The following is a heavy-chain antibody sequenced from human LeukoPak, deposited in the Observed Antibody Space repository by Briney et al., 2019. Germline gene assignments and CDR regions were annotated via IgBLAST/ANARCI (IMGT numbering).Heavy chain of an antibody. CDR2: INHSGST. CDR1: GGSFSGYY. Sequence: SETLSLTCAVYGGSFSGYYWSWIRQPPGKGLEWIGEINHSGSTNYNPSLKSRVTISEDTSKNQFSLKLSSVTAADTAVYYCARAGDYDYVWGSYRPHYNWFDPWGQGTLVTVSS. CDR3: ARAGDYDYVWGSYRPHYNWFDP. V-gene: IGHV4-34*01. J-gene: IGHJ5*02. D-gene: IGHD3-16*02.